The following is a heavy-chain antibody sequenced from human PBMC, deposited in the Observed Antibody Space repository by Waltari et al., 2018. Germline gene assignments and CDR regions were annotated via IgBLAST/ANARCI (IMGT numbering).Heavy chain of an antibody. V-gene: IGHV1-69*14. CDR2: IIPIFDKA. Sequence: QVQLVQSGAEVKKPGSSVKVSCKASGGTFSSYAISWVRQAPGQGLAWMGGIIPIFDKANYAQKFQGRVTITADKSTSTADMELRSLRSEDTAVYYCARSYYYDSSGYTQWYYFDYWGQGTLVTVSS. D-gene: IGHD3-22*01. CDR1: GGTFSSYA. CDR3: ARSYYYDSSGYTQWYYFDY. J-gene: IGHJ4*02.